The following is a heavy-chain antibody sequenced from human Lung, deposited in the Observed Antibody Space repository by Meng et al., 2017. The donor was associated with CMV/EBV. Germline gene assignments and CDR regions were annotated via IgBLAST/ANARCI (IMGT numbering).Heavy chain of an antibody. J-gene: IGHJ6*02. V-gene: IGHV3-7*01. D-gene: IGHD3/OR15-3a*01. CDR1: GFIFSSYW. CDR2: VKQDGNEE. CDR3: ARACGGLTNYYYYYGLDV. Sequence: GESLKISCAASGFIFSSYWMTWVRQAPGRGLEWVANVKQDGNEEYYVDSVKGRFTISRDNARNSLYLQMNSLRAGDTAVYYCARACGGLTNYYYYYGLDVWGQGXTVTVSS.